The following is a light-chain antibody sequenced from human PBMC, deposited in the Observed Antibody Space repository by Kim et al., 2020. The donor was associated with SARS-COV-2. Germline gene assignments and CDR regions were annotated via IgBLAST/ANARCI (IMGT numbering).Light chain of an antibody. V-gene: IGKV3-15*01. CDR2: GAS. CDR1: QSVGNN. J-gene: IGKJ4*02. Sequence: IVMTQSPATLSVSPGERVTLSCRASQSVGNNLAWYQQRPGQAPRLLIYGASTRATDISARFSGDGSGTEFTLTIRSLQSEDFAVYYCQQYNDWHLITFGGGTKVDIK. CDR3: QQYNDWHLIT.